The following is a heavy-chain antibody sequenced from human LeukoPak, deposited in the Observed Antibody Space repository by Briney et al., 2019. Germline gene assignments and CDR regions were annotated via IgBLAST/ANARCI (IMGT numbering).Heavy chain of an antibody. D-gene: IGHD3-10*01. CDR1: GGSFSGYY. J-gene: IGHJ4*02. V-gene: IGHV4-34*01. Sequence: SETLSLTCAVYGGSFSGYYWSWIRQPPGKGLEWIGEINHSGSTNYNPSLKSRVTISVDTSKNQFSLKLSSVTAADTAVYYCARGPPTYYYGSGSYYSYWGQGTLVTVSS. CDR2: INHSGST. CDR3: ARGPPTYYYGSGSYYSY.